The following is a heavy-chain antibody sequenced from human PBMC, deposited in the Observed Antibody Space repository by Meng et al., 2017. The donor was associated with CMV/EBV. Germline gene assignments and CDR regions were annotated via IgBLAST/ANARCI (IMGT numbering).Heavy chain of an antibody. J-gene: IGHJ4*02. Sequence: VQLVGSGAEVREPGYSSTVSGKASGCTCRSNAISWVLQAPGQGLEWRVGIMRVFGTANCAQKFQGKVTITADESTSSAYRELSSVRSDDTAVYYCARMPRDGDNYIDYWGQGTLVTVSS. D-gene: IGHD5-24*01. V-gene: IGHV1-69*12. CDR1: GCTCRSNA. CDR2: IMRVFGTA. CDR3: ARMPRDGDNYIDY.